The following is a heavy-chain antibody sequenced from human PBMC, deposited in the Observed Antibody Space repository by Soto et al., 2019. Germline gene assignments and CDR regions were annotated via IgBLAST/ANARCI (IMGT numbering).Heavy chain of an antibody. Sequence: SLRLSCAASGFTFSSYSMNWVGQAPGKGLEWVSSISSSSSYIYYADSVKGRFTISRDNAKNSLYLQMNSLRAEDTAVYYCAREKDYGSGRHAFDIWGQGTMVTFSS. D-gene: IGHD3-10*01. CDR2: ISSSSSYI. V-gene: IGHV3-21*01. CDR3: AREKDYGSGRHAFDI. J-gene: IGHJ3*02. CDR1: GFTFSSYS.